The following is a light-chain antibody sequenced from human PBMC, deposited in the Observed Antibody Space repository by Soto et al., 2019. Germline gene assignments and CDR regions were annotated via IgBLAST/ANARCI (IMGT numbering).Light chain of an antibody. J-gene: IGKJ1*01. CDR2: AAS. CDR1: QSVRSN. CDR3: QQYNNWPPWT. Sequence: EIVMRQSPATLSVSPGERATLSCRASQSVRSNLAWYQQKPGQAPRLVIYAASTRATGIPDRFSGSVSGTEFTLAISSLQSEDFAVYYCQQYNNWPPWTFGQGTKVDIK. V-gene: IGKV3-15*01.